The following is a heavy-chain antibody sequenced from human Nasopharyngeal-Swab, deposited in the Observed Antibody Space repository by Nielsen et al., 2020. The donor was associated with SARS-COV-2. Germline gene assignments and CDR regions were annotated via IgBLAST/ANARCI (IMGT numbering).Heavy chain of an antibody. CDR3: ARLPRNNWRLDS. CDR2: IKEDGSEK. Sequence: GGSLRLSCAASGFTFGNYWMSWVRQAPGKRLEWVASIKEDGSEKDYVDSVKGRFTISRDNIKNSLYLQMNSLRVEDTAVYFCARLPRNNWRLDSWGQGILVTVSS. V-gene: IGHV3-7*03. D-gene: IGHD1-20*01. J-gene: IGHJ4*02. CDR1: GFTFGNYW.